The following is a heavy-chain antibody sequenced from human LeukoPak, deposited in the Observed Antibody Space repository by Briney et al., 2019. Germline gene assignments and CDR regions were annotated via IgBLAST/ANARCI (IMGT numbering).Heavy chain of an antibody. CDR1: GGSISSGGYS. V-gene: IGHV4-30-2*01. Sequence: SQTLSLTCAVSGGSISSGGYSWSWIRQPPGKGLEWIGYIYHSGSTYYNPSLKSRVTISVDRPKNQFSLKLSSVTAADTAVYYCARANHHYFDYWGQGTLVTVSS. J-gene: IGHJ4*02. CDR3: ARANHHYFDY. CDR2: IYHSGST.